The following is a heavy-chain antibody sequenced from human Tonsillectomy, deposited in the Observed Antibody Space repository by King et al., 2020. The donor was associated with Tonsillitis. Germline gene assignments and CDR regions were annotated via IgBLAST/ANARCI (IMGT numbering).Heavy chain of an antibody. J-gene: IGHJ6*03. V-gene: IGHV5-51*01. Sequence: VQLVESGAEVKKPGESLKISCQGSGYNFASTWIGWVRQMPGQGLEWMGIIYPGDSDTRYSPSLQGQVTISADTSISTAYLHWSSLKASDTAMYYCARQGASVTRFYYYDHMDVWGNGTTVTVSS. D-gene: IGHD2-21*02. CDR3: ARQGASVTRFYYYDHMDV. CDR2: IYPGDSDT. CDR1: GYNFASTW.